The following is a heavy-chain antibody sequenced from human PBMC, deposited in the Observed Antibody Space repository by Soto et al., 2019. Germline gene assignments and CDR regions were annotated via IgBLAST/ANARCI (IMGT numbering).Heavy chain of an antibody. Sequence: QVQLQESGPGLVKPSETLSLTCSVSGVSISSYYWSWIRQPPGKGLEWLGYVYYSGSTNYNPSLKSRITISVDTSRTQFSLRLNSVTAADTAVYYCARDAYNTDAFDIWGHGTVVTVSS. J-gene: IGHJ3*02. CDR1: GVSISSYY. CDR3: ARDAYNTDAFDI. CDR2: VYYSGST. V-gene: IGHV4-59*01. D-gene: IGHD1-1*01.